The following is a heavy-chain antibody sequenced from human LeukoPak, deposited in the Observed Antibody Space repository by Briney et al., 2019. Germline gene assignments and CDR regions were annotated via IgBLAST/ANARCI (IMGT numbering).Heavy chain of an antibody. CDR2: ISGSGGIT. Sequence: PGGSLRLSCAASGFSFSTYSINWVRQAPGKGLEWVSTISGSGGITHYTDPVKGRSTISRDNSKSTLYLQMSSLRAEDTALYYCAKDRREVAASGYSWGQGTLVTVSS. V-gene: IGHV3-23*01. D-gene: IGHD6-13*01. CDR1: GFSFSTYS. CDR3: AKDRREVAASGYS. J-gene: IGHJ4*02.